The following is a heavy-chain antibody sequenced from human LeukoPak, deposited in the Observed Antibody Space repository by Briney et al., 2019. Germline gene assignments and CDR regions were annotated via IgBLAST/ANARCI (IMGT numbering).Heavy chain of an antibody. Sequence: GGSLRLSCASSGFTFSTYAMSWVRQAPGKGLEWVSAISFSGGSTHYADSVKGRFTISRDNSKNTLYLQMNSLRAEDTAVYYCAKEAFNWLRSHYYGVDVWGQGTTVTVSS. CDR1: GFTFSTYA. CDR2: ISFSGGST. D-gene: IGHD5-12*01. CDR3: AKEAFNWLRSHYYGVDV. J-gene: IGHJ6*02. V-gene: IGHV3-23*01.